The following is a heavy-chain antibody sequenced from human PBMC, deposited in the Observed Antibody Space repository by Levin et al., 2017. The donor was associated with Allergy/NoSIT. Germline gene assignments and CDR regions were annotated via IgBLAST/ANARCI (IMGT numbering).Heavy chain of an antibody. CDR3: AKDYSSSSHYYSGLDV. CDR2: ISGSGGST. CDR1: GFTFSSYA. Sequence: GESLKISCAASGFTFSSYAMSWVRQAPGKGLGWVSDISGSGGSTYYADSVKGRFTISRDNSKNTLYLQMNSLRAEDTAVYYCAKDYSSSSHYYSGLDVWGQGTTVTVSS. V-gene: IGHV3-23*01. J-gene: IGHJ6*02. D-gene: IGHD6-6*01.